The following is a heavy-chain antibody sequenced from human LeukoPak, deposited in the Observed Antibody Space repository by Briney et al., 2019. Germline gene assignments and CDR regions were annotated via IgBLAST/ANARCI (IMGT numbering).Heavy chain of an antibody. Sequence: KTSETLSLTCTVPGGSFSGYYWSWIRQTPGKGLEWMGDINQSGVTTYNPSLKSRLTISIDTSQNQFSLELSSVTAADTALYYCARVFQVRFWYFDLWGRGTLVTVSS. V-gene: IGHV4-34*01. J-gene: IGHJ2*01. CDR1: GGSFSGYY. CDR3: ARVFQVRFWYFDL. CDR2: INQSGVT. D-gene: IGHD3-10*02.